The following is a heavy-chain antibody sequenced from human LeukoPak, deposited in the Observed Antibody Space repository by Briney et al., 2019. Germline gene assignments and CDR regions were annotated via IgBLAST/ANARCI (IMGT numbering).Heavy chain of an antibody. CDR2: IYHSGST. Sequence: SQTLSLTCAVSGGSISSGGYSWSWIRQPPGKGLEWIGYIYHSGSTYYNPSLKSRVTISVDRSKNQFSLKLSSVTAADTAVYYCARSSGYYYFQHWGQGTLVTASS. CDR1: GGSISSGGYS. CDR3: ARSSGYYYFQH. J-gene: IGHJ1*01. D-gene: IGHD3-22*01. V-gene: IGHV4-30-2*01.